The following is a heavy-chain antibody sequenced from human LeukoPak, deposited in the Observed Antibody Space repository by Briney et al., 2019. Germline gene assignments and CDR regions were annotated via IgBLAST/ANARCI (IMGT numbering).Heavy chain of an antibody. D-gene: IGHD3-10*01. CDR1: GGSISSYY. Sequence: SETLSLTCTVSGGSISSYYWSWIRQPPGKGLEWIGYIYYSGSTNYNPSLKSRVTISVDTSKNQFSLKLSSVTAADTAVYYCARGKVQEVIFDYWGQGTLVTVSS. CDR3: ARGKVQEVIFDY. J-gene: IGHJ4*02. CDR2: IYYSGST. V-gene: IGHV4-59*01.